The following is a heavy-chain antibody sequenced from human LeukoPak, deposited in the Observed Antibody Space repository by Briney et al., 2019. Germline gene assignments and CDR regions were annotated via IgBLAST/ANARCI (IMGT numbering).Heavy chain of an antibody. CDR2: ISSSGSTI. V-gene: IGHV3-48*03. J-gene: IGHJ4*02. Sequence: PGGSLRLSCAASGFTFSSYEMNWVRQAPGKGLEWVSYISSSGSTIYYADSVKGRFTISRDNAKNSLYLQMNSLRAEDTAVHYCARVIAAAGTGDYWGQGTLVTVSS. D-gene: IGHD6-13*01. CDR3: ARVIAAAGTGDY. CDR1: GFTFSSYE.